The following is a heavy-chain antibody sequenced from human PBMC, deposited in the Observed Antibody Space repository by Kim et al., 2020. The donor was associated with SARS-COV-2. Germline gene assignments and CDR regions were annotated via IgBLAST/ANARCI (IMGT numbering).Heavy chain of an antibody. Sequence: GGSLRLSCAASGFTFSNFAMSWVRQAPGKGLEWVAAITDSGDNTYEVGSVRGRFTISRDNSKNTLYLQMHSLRAEDTALYYCARGSLRYCTTVTCYPLDHWGQGSLVTVSS. CDR1: GFTFSNFA. J-gene: IGHJ4*02. CDR3: ARGSLRYCTTVTCYPLDH. D-gene: IGHD1-1*01. V-gene: IGHV3-23*01. CDR2: ITDSGDNT.